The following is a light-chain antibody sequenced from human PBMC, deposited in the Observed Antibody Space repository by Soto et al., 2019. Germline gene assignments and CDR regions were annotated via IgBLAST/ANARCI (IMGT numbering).Light chain of an antibody. J-gene: IGLJ1*01. Sequence: SYELTQPPSVSVAPGQTARITCGGNNIGSKSVHWYQQKPGQAPVLVVYDDSDRPSGIPERFSGSNSGNTATLTISRVEAGDEADYYCQVWDSISDQTGVFGTGTKVTVL. CDR3: QVWDSISDQTGV. CDR2: DDS. V-gene: IGLV3-21*02. CDR1: NIGSKS.